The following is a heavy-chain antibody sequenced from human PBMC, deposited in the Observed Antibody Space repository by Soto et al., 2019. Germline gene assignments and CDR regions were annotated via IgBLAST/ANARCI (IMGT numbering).Heavy chain of an antibody. J-gene: IGHJ6*02. CDR2: IYDSGST. CDR3: ARGSSSYYDYGMDV. D-gene: IGHD6-19*01. CDR1: GDSISRGGYS. V-gene: IGHV4-30-2*01. Sequence: SETLSLTCTVSGDSISRGGYSWTWIRQPPGKAPEWIGNIYDSGSTSYNPSLKSRVTMSVDRSTNQFSLKLTSVTAADTAVYFCARGSSSYYDYGMDVWGQGTTVTVSS.